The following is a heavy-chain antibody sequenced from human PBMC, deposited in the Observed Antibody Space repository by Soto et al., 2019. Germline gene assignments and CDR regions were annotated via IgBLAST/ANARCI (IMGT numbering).Heavy chain of an antibody. V-gene: IGHV3-23*01. CDR1: GFSFSTYG. Sequence: EVQLLESGGGLVQPGGSLRLSCAVSGFSFSTYGVTWVRQAPGKGLEWVSGVSGGSGATHYADSVKGRFTITGDNSKNTVYLHMNSLRVEDTAVYYCAKWNGYGDYWGQGTLVTVSS. D-gene: IGHD1-1*01. CDR3: AKWNGYGDY. CDR2: VSGGSGAT. J-gene: IGHJ4*02.